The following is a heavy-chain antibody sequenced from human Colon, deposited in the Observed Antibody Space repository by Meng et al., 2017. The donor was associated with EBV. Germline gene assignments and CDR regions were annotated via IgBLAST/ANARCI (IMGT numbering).Heavy chain of an antibody. CDR3: ARGGYYSFDY. CDR1: GGSISSVYW. Sequence: QVQLQGSGPGLVKPSEPLSLTWAVSGGSISSVYWWTWVRPSPGKGLNWIGEIYHSGSTNYNPSLKSRVTISVDKSKNQFSLKLTSVTAADTAVYYCARGGYYSFDYWGQRTLVTVSS. CDR2: IYHSGST. V-gene: IGHV4-4*02. J-gene: IGHJ4*02. D-gene: IGHD5-18*01.